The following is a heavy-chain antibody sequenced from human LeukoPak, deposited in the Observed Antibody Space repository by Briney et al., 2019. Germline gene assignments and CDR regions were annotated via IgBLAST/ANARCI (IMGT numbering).Heavy chain of an antibody. CDR1: GAEISTYF. Sequence: PSEILSCTCNVTGAEISTYFWRWLRQCPSQCLYLIGYIYSSGSTKYNPSLKSRVTISVDASKNQFALTLRSLTAAGTAVYYCARDFWSGSVGFDPWGQGTLVTVSS. CDR2: IYSSGST. V-gene: IGHV4-59*01. D-gene: IGHD3-3*01. J-gene: IGHJ5*02. CDR3: ARDFWSGSVGFDP.